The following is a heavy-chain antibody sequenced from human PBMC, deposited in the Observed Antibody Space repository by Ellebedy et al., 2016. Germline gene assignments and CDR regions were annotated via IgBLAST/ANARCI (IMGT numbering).Heavy chain of an antibody. CDR3: ATERRELLGNDCFDI. J-gene: IGHJ3*02. Sequence: GGSLRLXCAASGFTFSSYWLHWVRQVPGKGLVWVSRISPDGRMPSYADSVRGRFTISRDNAKNTVNLQMSSLRAEDTALYYCATERRELLGNDCFDIWGQGTMVTVSS. CDR1: GFTFSSYW. D-gene: IGHD3-10*01. CDR2: ISPDGRMP. V-gene: IGHV3-74*01.